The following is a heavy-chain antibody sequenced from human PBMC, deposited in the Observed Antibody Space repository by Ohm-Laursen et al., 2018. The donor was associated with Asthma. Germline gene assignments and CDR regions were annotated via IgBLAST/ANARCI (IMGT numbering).Heavy chain of an antibody. CDR3: AKAHRYSSGWSYYFDY. V-gene: IGHV3-23*01. Sequence: SLRLSCTASGFTVSSNYMSWVRQAPGKGLEWVSAISGSGGSTYYADSVKGRFTISRDNSKNTLYLQMNSLRAEDTAVYYCAKAHRYSSGWSYYFDYWGQGTLVTVSS. CDR1: GFTVSSNY. J-gene: IGHJ4*02. D-gene: IGHD6-19*01. CDR2: ISGSGGST.